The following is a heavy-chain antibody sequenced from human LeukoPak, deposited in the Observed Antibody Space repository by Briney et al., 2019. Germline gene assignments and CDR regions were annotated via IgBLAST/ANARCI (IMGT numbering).Heavy chain of an antibody. CDR1: GYTFTGYY. Sequence: ASVKVSCKASGYTFTGYYIHWVRQAPGQGLEWMGWINPNSGGTNYAQKFQGRVTMTRDTSISTAYMELSRLRSDDTAVYYCARVPGSLVISVFDYWGQGTLVTVSS. D-gene: IGHD2-21*01. CDR2: INPNSGGT. CDR3: ARVPGSLVISVFDY. V-gene: IGHV1-2*02. J-gene: IGHJ4*02.